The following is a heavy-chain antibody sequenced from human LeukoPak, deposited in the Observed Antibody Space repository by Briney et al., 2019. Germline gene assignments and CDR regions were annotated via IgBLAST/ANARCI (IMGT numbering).Heavy chain of an antibody. Sequence: PGGSLRLSCAASGFTFSSYSMSWVRQAPGKGLEWVAFIRYDGSNKYYADSVKGRFTISRDNSKNTLYLQMNSLRAEDTAVYYCAQIKVSDTVTTSSGWFDPWGQGTLVTVSS. D-gene: IGHD4-11*01. CDR1: GFTFSSYS. J-gene: IGHJ5*02. CDR2: IRYDGSNK. CDR3: AQIKVSDTVTTSSGWFDP. V-gene: IGHV3-30*02.